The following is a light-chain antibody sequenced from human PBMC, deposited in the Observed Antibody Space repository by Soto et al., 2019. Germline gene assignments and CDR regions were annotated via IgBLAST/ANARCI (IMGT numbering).Light chain of an antibody. CDR2: EVN. CDR1: SSDIGSHNF. V-gene: IGLV2-23*02. Sequence: QSALTQPASVSGSPGQAITISCTGTSSDIGSHNFVSWFQQHPGKTPKPIIYEVNKRPSGVSHRFSGSKSGNTASLTISGLQAEDEADYSCCSYAGSSTYYVLFGGGTKLTVL. CDR3: CSYAGSSTYYVL. J-gene: IGLJ2*01.